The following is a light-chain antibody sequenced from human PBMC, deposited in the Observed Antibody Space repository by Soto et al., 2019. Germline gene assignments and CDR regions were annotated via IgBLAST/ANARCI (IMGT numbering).Light chain of an antibody. Sequence: QSALTQPASVSGSPGQSITISCTATASDVGDYNYVSWFHRYPGKAPQLLIYDVSNRPSGVSNRFSGSKSGNTASLTISGLQAEDEADYYCSSYTSTRTHVIFGRGTKLTVL. J-gene: IGLJ2*01. CDR2: DVS. CDR1: ASDVGDYNY. CDR3: SSYTSTRTHVI. V-gene: IGLV2-14*03.